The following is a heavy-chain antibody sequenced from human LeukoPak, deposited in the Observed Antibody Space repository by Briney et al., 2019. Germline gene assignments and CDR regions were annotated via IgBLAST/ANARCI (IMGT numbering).Heavy chain of an antibody. CDR2: ISSSSTYI. J-gene: IGHJ6*02. V-gene: IGHV3-21*01. CDR3: ARPHPRTVFGVFSYYYGMDV. Sequence: MTGGSLRLSCAASGFTFRGYSMNWVRQAPGKGLEWVSSISSSSTYIYYADSVKGRFIISRDNAKNSLYLQMNSLRAEDTAVYYCARPHPRTVFGVFSYYYGMDVWGQGTTVTVSS. CDR1: GFTFRGYS. D-gene: IGHD3-3*01.